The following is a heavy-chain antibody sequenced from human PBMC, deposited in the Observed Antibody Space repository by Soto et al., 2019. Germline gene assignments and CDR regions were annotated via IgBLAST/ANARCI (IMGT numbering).Heavy chain of an antibody. V-gene: IGHV3-23*01. CDR1: GFTFSSYA. CDR2: ISGSGGST. J-gene: IGHJ6*02. D-gene: IGHD2-15*01. CDR3: AKGYCSGGSCYSLYYYYGIDV. Sequence: EVQLLESGGGLVQPGGSLRLSCAASGFTFSSYAMSWVRQAPGKGLEWVSAISGSGGSTYYADSVKGRFTISRDNSKNTLYMQMNSLRAEDTAVYYCAKGYCSGGSCYSLYYYYGIDVWGQGTTVTVSS.